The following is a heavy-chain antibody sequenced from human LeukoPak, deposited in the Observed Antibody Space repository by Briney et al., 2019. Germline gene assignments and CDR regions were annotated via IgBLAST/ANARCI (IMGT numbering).Heavy chain of an antibody. CDR2: ITGNGGDV. Sequence: PGGSLKLSCAASGFTFSNYAMSWVRQAPGQGLEWISGITGNGGDVHYADSVKGRFIISRDNSRNTLSLQMNSLRAEDTAIYYCAKDPYDSAAYFDYWGQGTLVTVSS. J-gene: IGHJ4*02. CDR1: GFTFSNYA. CDR3: AKDPYDSAAYFDY. V-gene: IGHV3-23*01. D-gene: IGHD3-22*01.